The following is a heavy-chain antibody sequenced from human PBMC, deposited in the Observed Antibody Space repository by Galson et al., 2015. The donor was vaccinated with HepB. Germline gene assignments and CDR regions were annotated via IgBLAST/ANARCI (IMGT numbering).Heavy chain of an antibody. Sequence: QSGAEVKKPGESLRISCKGSGYSFTSYWISWVRQMPGKGLEWMGRIDPSDSYTNYSPSFQGHVTISADKSISTAYLQWSSLKASDTAMYYCAKHKMTTGYSSSWYGVPPLGNDAFDIWAKGQWSPSLQ. V-gene: IGHV5-10-1*01. J-gene: IGHJ3*02. CDR3: AKHKMTTGYSSSWYGVPPLGNDAFDI. CDR1: GYSFTSYW. CDR2: IDPSDSYT. D-gene: IGHD6-13*01.